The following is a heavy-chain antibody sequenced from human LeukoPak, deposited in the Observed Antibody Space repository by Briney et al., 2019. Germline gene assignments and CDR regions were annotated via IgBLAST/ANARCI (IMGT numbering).Heavy chain of an antibody. CDR2: IWYDGSNK. J-gene: IGHJ6*04. V-gene: IGHV3-33*01. CDR3: ARHRCSSTSFYNYYYSGRAA. D-gene: IGHD2-2*02. CDR1: GFTFSSYG. Sequence: GGSLRLSCAASGFTFSSYGMHWVRQAPGKGLEWVAAIWYDGSNKYYADSVKGRFTISRDNSKNTLYLQMNSLRAEDTAVYYCARHRCSSTSFYNYYYSGRAAGAKGPAVPVSP.